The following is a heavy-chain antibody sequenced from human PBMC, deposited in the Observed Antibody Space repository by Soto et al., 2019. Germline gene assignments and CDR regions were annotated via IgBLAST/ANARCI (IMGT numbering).Heavy chain of an antibody. CDR2: IHYTGGT. Sequence: SDTLSLTCAVSGVSISGYSWSWIRQPPGKGLEWIGNIHYTGGTNYNPSLKRRHTISLDTSKIQISLQMTSDTTADTAIYYCARRTKLGTAWYPDCWGQGTLVTVS. V-gene: IGHV4-59*08. CDR3: ARRTKLGTAWYPDC. CDR1: GVSISGYS. D-gene: IGHD6-19*01. J-gene: IGHJ4*02.